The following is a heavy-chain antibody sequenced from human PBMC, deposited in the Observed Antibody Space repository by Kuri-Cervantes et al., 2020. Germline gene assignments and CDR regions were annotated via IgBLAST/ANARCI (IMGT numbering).Heavy chain of an antibody. Sequence: GESLKISCVASGFNFTSYIMHWVRQAPGKGLEWVGFIRSKAYGGTTEYAASVKGRFTISRDDSKSIAYLQMNSLKTEDTAVYYCTSGEWLRFGTFDYWGQGTLVTVSS. V-gene: IGHV3-49*02. CDR1: GFNFTSYI. CDR2: IRSKAYGGTT. D-gene: IGHD5-12*01. J-gene: IGHJ4*02. CDR3: TSGEWLRFGTFDY.